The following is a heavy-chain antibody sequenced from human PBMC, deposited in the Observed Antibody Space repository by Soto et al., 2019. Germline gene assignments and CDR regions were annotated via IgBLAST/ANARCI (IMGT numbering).Heavy chain of an antibody. D-gene: IGHD6-19*01. J-gene: IGHJ5*02. CDR1: GYTFTCYA. V-gene: IGHV1-3*01. CDR2: INAGNGNT. CDR3: ARDHITSIAVAGTYQPPTPWFDP. Sequence: GASVKVSCQASGYTFTCYAMHWGRQAPGKRVERMGRINAGNGNTKYSQKFQGRVTITRDTSASTAYMELSSLRSEDTAVYYCARDHITSIAVAGTYQPPTPWFDPWGQGTLVTVSS.